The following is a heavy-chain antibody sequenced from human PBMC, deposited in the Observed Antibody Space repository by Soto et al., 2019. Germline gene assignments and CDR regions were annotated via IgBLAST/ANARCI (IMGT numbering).Heavy chain of an antibody. Sequence: EVQLLESGGGLVQPGGSLRLSCAASGFTFSSYAMSWVRQAPGKGLEWVSAISGSGGSTYYADSVKGRFTISRDNSKNTLYLQMNILRAEDTAVYYCAKKGIYGDYGGYWYFDLWGRGTLVTVSS. J-gene: IGHJ2*01. V-gene: IGHV3-23*01. D-gene: IGHD4-17*01. CDR1: GFTFSSYA. CDR2: ISGSGGST. CDR3: AKKGIYGDYGGYWYFDL.